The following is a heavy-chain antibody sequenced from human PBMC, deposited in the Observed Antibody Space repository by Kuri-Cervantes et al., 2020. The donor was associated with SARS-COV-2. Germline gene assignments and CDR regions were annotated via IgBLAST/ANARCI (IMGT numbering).Heavy chain of an antibody. CDR2: ISDDGSNK. Sequence: GESLKISCTASVFTLSSFAMHWVRQAPGKGLEWVAVISDDGSNKFYSDSVRGRFTISRDDSKNTLYLRMDSLRVEDTAVYYCVKDFWSGYPTYYFDYWGQGTQVTVSS. J-gene: IGHJ4*02. CDR3: VKDFWSGYPTYYFDY. D-gene: IGHD3-3*01. CDR1: VFTLSSFA. V-gene: IGHV3-30*18.